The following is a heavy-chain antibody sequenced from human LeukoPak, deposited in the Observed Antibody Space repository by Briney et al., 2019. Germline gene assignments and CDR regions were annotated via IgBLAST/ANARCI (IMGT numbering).Heavy chain of an antibody. V-gene: IGHV1-2*02. D-gene: IGHD5-18*01. CDR2: INPNGGGT. CDR3: ARERGMYGDTAPVYYGMDV. CDR1: GYTFTGYY. J-gene: IGHJ6*02. Sequence: ASVKVSCKASGYTFTGYYMHWVRQAPGQGLEWMGWINPNGGGTNYAEKFQGRVTMTRDTSISTAYLELSRLRSDDTAVYYCARERGMYGDTAPVYYGMDVWGQGTTVTVSS.